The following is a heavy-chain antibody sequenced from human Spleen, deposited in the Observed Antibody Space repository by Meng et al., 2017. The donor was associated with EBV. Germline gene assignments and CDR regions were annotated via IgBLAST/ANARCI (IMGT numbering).Heavy chain of an antibody. D-gene: IGHD2-8*02. Sequence: QLQASGPRLLRPSETRSLTCGVSDASISDRRAYWGWLGRSPSKGLGGIGTITPSGSTFYTPSLESRLTLSVDTTENHFALKLTSVTAADTAMYYCTRHTGDFDYWGQGALVTVSS. V-gene: IGHV4-39*01. CDR3: TRHTGDFDY. J-gene: IGHJ4*02. CDR1: DASISDRRAY. CDR2: ITPSGST.